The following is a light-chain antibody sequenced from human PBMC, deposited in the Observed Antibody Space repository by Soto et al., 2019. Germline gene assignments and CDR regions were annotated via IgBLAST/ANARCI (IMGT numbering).Light chain of an antibody. J-gene: IGLJ3*02. Sequence: QSVLTQPPSASGTPGQRVTISCSGSSSNIGSNYVYWYQQLPGTAPKLLIYRNNQRPSGVADRFSGSKSGTSASLAIGGLRSEDEADYYCAAWDDSLSGRVFGGGTKLTVL. CDR1: SSNIGSNY. CDR3: AAWDDSLSGRV. V-gene: IGLV1-47*01. CDR2: RNN.